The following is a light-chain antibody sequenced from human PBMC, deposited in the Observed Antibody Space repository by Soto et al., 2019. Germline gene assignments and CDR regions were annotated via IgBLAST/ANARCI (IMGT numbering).Light chain of an antibody. Sequence: SYELTQPSSVSVSPGQTARITCSGDVLARKYARWFQQKPGQAPLLVIYKDNERPSGIPERFSGSSSGTTVTLTISGAQVEDEAEYYCYSAADNNLVFGGGTKVTVL. V-gene: IGLV3-27*01. CDR3: YSAADNNLV. J-gene: IGLJ2*01. CDR2: KDN. CDR1: VLARKY.